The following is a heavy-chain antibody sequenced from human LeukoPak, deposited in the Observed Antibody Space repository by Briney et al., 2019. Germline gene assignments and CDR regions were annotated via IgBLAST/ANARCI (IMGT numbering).Heavy chain of an antibody. CDR3: ARDRPRYCSRTSCYLEQYFYYMDV. J-gene: IGHJ6*03. D-gene: IGHD2-2*01. V-gene: IGHV1-69*01. CDR2: IIPIFGTA. CDR1: GGTFSSYA. Sequence: SVKVSCKASGGTFSSYAISWVRQAPGQGLEWMGGIIPIFGTANYAQKFQGRVTITADESTSTAYMELSSLRSEDTAVYYCARDRPRYCSRTSCYLEQYFYYMDVWGKGTTVTVSS.